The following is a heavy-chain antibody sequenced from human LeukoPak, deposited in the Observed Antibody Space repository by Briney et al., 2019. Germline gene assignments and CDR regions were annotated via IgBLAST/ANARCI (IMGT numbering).Heavy chain of an antibody. CDR3: ASISGYYGYFDY. D-gene: IGHD3-22*01. V-gene: IGHV1-46*01. Sequence: ASVTVSCKASGYTFTSYYMHWVRQAPGQGLEWMGIINPSGGSTSYAQKFQGRVTMTRDTSTSTVYMELSSLRSEDTAVYYCASISGYYGYFDYWGQGTLVTVSS. J-gene: IGHJ4*02. CDR2: INPSGGST. CDR1: GYTFTSYY.